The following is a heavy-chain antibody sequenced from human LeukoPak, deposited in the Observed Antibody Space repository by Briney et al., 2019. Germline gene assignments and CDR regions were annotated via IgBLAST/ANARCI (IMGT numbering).Heavy chain of an antibody. CDR3: APAGSYERDWFDP. Sequence: GASVKVSCKASGYTFSDYYMHWVRQAPGQGPEWMGWINTNTGRTTYAQKFQGRVTMTTDTSISTAYMELRRLRSDDTAVYYCAPAGSYERDWFDPWGQGTLVTVSS. CDR2: INTNTGRT. J-gene: IGHJ5*02. D-gene: IGHD1-26*01. V-gene: IGHV1-2*02. CDR1: GYTFSDYY.